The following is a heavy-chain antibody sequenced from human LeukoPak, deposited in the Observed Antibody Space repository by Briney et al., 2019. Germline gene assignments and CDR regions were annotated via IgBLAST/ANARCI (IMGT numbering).Heavy chain of an antibody. J-gene: IGHJ6*02. CDR2: IYYTENT. CDR3: ARITVTTRGGYYYGMDV. V-gene: IGHV4-59*12. D-gene: IGHD4-17*01. CDR1: GDSISSYS. Sequence: PSETLSLTCIVSGDSISSYSWSWIRQPPGKGLEWIAYIYYTENTNYNPSLKSRVTISVDTSKNQFSLKLSSVTAADTAVYYCARITVTTRGGYYYGMDVWGQGTTVTVSS.